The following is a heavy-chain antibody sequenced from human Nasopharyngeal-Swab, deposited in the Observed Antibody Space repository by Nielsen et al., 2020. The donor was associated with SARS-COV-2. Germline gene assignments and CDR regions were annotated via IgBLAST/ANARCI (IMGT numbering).Heavy chain of an antibody. D-gene: IGHD5-12*01. Sequence: VRQMPGKGLEWVSYISSSSSTIYYADSVKGRFTISRDNAKNSLYLQMNSLRAEDTAEYYCARDGGLGYSGYDTLDAFDIWGQGTMVTVSS. CDR3: ARDGGLGYSGYDTLDAFDI. J-gene: IGHJ3*02. V-gene: IGHV3-48*04. CDR2: ISSSSSTI.